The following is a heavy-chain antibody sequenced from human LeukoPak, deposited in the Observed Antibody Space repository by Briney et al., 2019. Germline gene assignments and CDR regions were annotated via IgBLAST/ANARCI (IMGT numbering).Heavy chain of an antibody. J-gene: IGHJ6*02. D-gene: IGHD3-22*01. V-gene: IGHV1-8*01. CDR3: ARGMFDSSGSYYYFYYAMDV. CDR1: GYTFTSHD. CDR2: MNPDSGST. Sequence: GASVKVSCKSSGYTFTSHDINWVRQAPGQGLEWMGWMNPDSGSTGYAQQFQGRVTMTGDTSINTAYMELSSLRSEDTAVYYCARGMFDSSGSYYYFYYAMDVWGHGTTVTVSS.